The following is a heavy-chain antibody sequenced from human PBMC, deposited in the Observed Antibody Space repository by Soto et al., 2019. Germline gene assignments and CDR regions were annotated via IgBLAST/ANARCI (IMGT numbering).Heavy chain of an antibody. J-gene: IGHJ4*02. CDR1: GFTFSRVS. V-gene: IGHV3-21*01. Sequence: GGSLRLSCEASGFTFSRVSMYWVRQVPGKGLEWVASISSGSSDTWYADSVKGRFIISRDNAQNSLFLQMNTLRPEDTAMYYCARVAYWGPGTQVTVSS. CDR2: ISSGSSDT. CDR3: ARVAY.